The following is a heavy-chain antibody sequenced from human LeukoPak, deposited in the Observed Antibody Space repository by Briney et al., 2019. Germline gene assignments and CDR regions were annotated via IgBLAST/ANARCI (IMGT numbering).Heavy chain of an antibody. CDR2: ISGSGSNT. D-gene: IGHD3-3*01. Sequence: PGGSLRFSCAASGFTFSSYAMSWVRQAPGKGLEWVSNISGSGSNTYYADSVKGRFTISRDNSKNTLYLQMNSLRADDTAVYYCAKDRSDVTIFGVVPTANDYWGQGNLATVSS. J-gene: IGHJ4*02. V-gene: IGHV3-23*01. CDR1: GFTFSSYA. CDR3: AKDRSDVTIFGVVPTANDY.